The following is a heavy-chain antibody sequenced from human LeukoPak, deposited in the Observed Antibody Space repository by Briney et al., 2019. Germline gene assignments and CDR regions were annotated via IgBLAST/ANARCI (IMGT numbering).Heavy chain of an antibody. CDR3: AREYCSGGSCYGSGAFDI. D-gene: IGHD2-15*01. J-gene: IGHJ3*02. Sequence: GASVKVSCKASGYTFTNYAMNWVRQAPGQGLEWMGWINTNTGNPTYDQGFTGRFVFSLDTSVSTVYLQISSLKAEDTAVYFCAREYCSGGSCYGSGAFDIWGQGTMVTVSS. CDR1: GYTFTNYA. V-gene: IGHV7-4-1*02. CDR2: INTNTGNP.